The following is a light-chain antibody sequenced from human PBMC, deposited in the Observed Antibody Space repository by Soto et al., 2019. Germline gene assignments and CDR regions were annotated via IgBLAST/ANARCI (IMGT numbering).Light chain of an antibody. V-gene: IGKV3-20*01. CDR2: GAS. J-gene: IGKJ1*01. Sequence: EIVLTQSPGTLSLSPGERATLSCRASQSVSSSYLAWYQQKPGQAPRLLIYGASSRATGIPDRFSGSGSGTDFTLTISRLEPEDLAVYYCQQYGSSPSWTVGQGTKGDIK. CDR3: QQYGSSPSWT. CDR1: QSVSSSY.